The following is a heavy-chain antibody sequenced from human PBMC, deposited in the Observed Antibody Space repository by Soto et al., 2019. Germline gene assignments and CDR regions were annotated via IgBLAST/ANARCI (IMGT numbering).Heavy chain of an antibody. J-gene: IGHJ5*02. D-gene: IGHD6-13*01. Sequence: QSQTLSLTCAISGDSVSSNSAAWNWIRQSPSRGLEWLGRTYYRSKWYNDYAVSVKSRITINPDTSKNQFSLQLNSVTPEDTAVYYCARDLEWEPGIAAAGYNWFDPWGQGTLVTVSS. CDR3: ARDLEWEPGIAAAGYNWFDP. CDR2: TYYRSKWYN. CDR1: GDSVSSNSAA. V-gene: IGHV6-1*01.